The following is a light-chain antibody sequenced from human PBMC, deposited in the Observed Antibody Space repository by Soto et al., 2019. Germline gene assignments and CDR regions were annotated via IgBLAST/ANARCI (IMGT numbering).Light chain of an antibody. J-gene: IGKJ4*01. Sequence: EIQMTQSPSTLSASVGDRVTITCRASQSISSWLAWYQQKPGKDPNLLIYKASSLESGVPARVSGSGSGTEFTLTISSLQPDDFATYYCQQYNSYPRTFGRGTKLEIK. V-gene: IGKV1-5*03. CDR2: KAS. CDR1: QSISSW. CDR3: QQYNSYPRT.